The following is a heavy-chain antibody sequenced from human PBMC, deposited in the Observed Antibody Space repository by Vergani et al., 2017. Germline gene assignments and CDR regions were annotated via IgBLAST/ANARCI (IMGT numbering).Heavy chain of an antibody. CDR2: IYYSGST. D-gene: IGHD3-9*01. CDR3: ARENYDILTGDYTDYYYYYMDF. CDR1: GGSISSYY. V-gene: IGHV4-59*01. Sequence: QVQLQESGPGLVKPSETLSLTCTVSGGSISSYYWSWIRQPPGKGLEWIGHIYYSGSTNYNTSLKSRVTISVDTTKNQFSLKLSSVTAADTAVYYCARENYDILTGDYTDYYYYYMDFWGKGTTVTVSS. J-gene: IGHJ6*03.